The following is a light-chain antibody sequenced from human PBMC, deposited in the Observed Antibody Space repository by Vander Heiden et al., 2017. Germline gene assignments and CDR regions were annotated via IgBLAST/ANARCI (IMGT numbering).Light chain of an antibody. J-gene: IGKJ4*01. Sequence: ERELTQYAGNLSLSPGERATLSCRASQSVSSNLAWYQQKPGQAPRLLIYGASIRATGIPDMFSGSGSVADFTLTISRLEPEDFAVYHCQQYGSSPPTFGVGTKVEIK. CDR3: QQYGSSPPT. CDR1: QSVSSN. V-gene: IGKV3-20*01. CDR2: GAS.